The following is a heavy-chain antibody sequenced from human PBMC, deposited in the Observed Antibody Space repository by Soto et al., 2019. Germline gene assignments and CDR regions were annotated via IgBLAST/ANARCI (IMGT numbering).Heavy chain of an antibody. Sequence: ASVKVSCKSSGFAFTSYAIHWLRQAPGQRPQWMGWINGGSGNTKYSQDFQGRVTFTRDTFATTAYLELSSLRSEDTAVYYCARVPPWGNSAGDYYIQHYDSWGQGTPVTVS. V-gene: IGHV1-3*01. J-gene: IGHJ4*02. CDR1: GFAFTSYA. CDR3: ARVPPWGNSAGDYYIQHYDS. CDR2: INGGSGNT. D-gene: IGHD3-10*01.